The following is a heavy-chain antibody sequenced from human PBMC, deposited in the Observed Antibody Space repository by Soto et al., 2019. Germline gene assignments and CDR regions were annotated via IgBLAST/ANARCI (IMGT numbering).Heavy chain of an antibody. CDR2: IIPILGIA. CDR1: GGTFSSYT. D-gene: IGHD6-19*01. Sequence: SVKVSCKASGGTFSSYTISWVRQAPGQGLEWMGRIIPILGIANYAQKFQGRVTITADKSTSTAYMELSSLRSEDTAVYYCARVWAVAATGSEYFQHWGQGTLVTVSS. V-gene: IGHV1-69*02. J-gene: IGHJ1*01. CDR3: ARVWAVAATGSEYFQH.